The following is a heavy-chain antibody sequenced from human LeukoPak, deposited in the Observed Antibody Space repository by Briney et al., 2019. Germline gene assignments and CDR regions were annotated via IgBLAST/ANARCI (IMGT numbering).Heavy chain of an antibody. Sequence: ASVKVSFTASGYTFTVYYMHWVRQAPGQGREWMGWINPNSGGTNYAQKFQGRVTMTRDTSISTAYMELSRLRSDDTAVYYCARAMTYYDFWSGYQKDAFDIWGQGTMVTVSS. CDR1: GYTFTVYY. V-gene: IGHV1-2*02. D-gene: IGHD3-3*01. CDR2: INPNSGGT. J-gene: IGHJ3*02. CDR3: ARAMTYYDFWSGYQKDAFDI.